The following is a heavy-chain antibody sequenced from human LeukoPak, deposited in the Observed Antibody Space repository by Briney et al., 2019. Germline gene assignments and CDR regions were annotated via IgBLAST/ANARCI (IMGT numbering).Heavy chain of an antibody. CDR3: ARGLRLGELSLPYFDY. V-gene: IGHV3-20*04. CDR2: INWSGGST. J-gene: IGHJ4*02. Sequence: GGSLRLSCAASGFTFDDYGMSWVRQAPGKGLEWVSGINWSGGSTGYADSVKGRFTISRDNAKNSLYLQMNSLRAEDTALYYCARGLRLGELSLPYFDYWGQGTLVTVSS. D-gene: IGHD3-16*01. CDR1: GFTFDDYG.